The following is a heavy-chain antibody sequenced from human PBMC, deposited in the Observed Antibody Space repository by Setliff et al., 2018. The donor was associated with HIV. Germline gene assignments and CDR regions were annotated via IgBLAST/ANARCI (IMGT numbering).Heavy chain of an antibody. Sequence: GGSLRLSCAASGFTFSNYDMNWVRQAPGKGLEWVSSISSISSYIYYADSVKGRFTISRDNAKNSLYLQMNSLRAEDTAVYYCVRESLTTVSSYWGQGTLVTVSS. CDR1: GFTFSNYD. CDR3: VRESLTTVSSY. D-gene: IGHD4-17*01. J-gene: IGHJ4*02. CDR2: ISSISSYI. V-gene: IGHV3-21*01.